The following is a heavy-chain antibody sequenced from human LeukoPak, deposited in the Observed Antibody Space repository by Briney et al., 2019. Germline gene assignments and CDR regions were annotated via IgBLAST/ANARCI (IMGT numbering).Heavy chain of an antibody. J-gene: IGHJ6*03. Sequence: GGSLRLSCAASGFTFSSHWMSWVRQAPGKGLEWVANIKQDGSEKYYVDSVKGRFTISRDNAKNSLYLQMNSLRAEDTAVYYCARDTLHCGGDCYSPFPYYYYYMDVWGKGTTVTVSS. CDR1: GFTFSSHW. V-gene: IGHV3-7*01. CDR2: IKQDGSEK. CDR3: ARDTLHCGGDCYSPFPYYYYYMDV. D-gene: IGHD2-21*01.